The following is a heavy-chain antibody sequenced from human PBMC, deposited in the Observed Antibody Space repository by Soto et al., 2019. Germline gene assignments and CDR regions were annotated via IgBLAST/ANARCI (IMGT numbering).Heavy chain of an antibody. D-gene: IGHD3-10*01. V-gene: IGHV3-30-3*01. CDR1: GFTFSSYA. CDR2: ISYDGSNK. J-gene: IGHJ6*02. CDR3: ARDDLWFGELLPHGSAYYGMDV. Sequence: PGGSLRLSCAASGFTFSSYAMHWVRQAPGKGLEWVAVISYDGSNKYYADSVKGRFTISRDNSKNTLYLQMNSLRAEDTAVYYCARDDLWFGELLPHGSAYYGMDVWGQGTTVTVSS.